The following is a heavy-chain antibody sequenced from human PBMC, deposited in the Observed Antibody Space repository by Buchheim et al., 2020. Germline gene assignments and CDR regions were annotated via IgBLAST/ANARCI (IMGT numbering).Heavy chain of an antibody. V-gene: IGHV3-7*01. CDR2: INLDGSKT. CDR3: ARESSGFMG. Sequence: EVQLVQSGGGLVQPGGSLRLSCAASGFTFSKYWMSWVRQAPGKGLEWVANINLDGSKTYYVDPVKGRFTISRDNAKNSLDLLMHSLRAEDTAVYFCARESSGFMGWGQGTL. J-gene: IGHJ4*02. CDR1: GFTFSKYW. D-gene: IGHD3-22*01.